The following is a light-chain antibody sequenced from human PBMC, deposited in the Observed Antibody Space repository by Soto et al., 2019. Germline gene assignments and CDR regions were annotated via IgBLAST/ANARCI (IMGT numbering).Light chain of an antibody. CDR2: EVS. CDR1: RDDVGGYNY. J-gene: IGLJ2*01. CDR3: SSYTSSSTLVV. Sequence: QSGLTQPPSASGSPGQAVTISCTGTRDDVGGYNYVSWYQQHPGKAPKLIIYEVSNRPSGVSNRFSGSKSGNTASLTISGLQAEDEADYYCSSYTSSSTLVVFGGGTKLTVL. V-gene: IGLV2-14*01.